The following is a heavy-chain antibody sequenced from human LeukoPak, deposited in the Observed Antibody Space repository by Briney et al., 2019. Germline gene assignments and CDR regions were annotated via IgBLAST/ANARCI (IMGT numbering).Heavy chain of an antibody. J-gene: IGHJ5*02. V-gene: IGHV3-9*01. CDR3: AKDTGP. Sequence: PGGSLRLSCAASGFTFDDYAMHWVRQAPGKGPEWVSGISWNSGSIGYADSVKGRFTISRDNAKNSLYLQMNSLRAEDTALYYCAKDTGPWGQGTLVTVSS. CDR2: ISWNSGSI. CDR1: GFTFDDYA.